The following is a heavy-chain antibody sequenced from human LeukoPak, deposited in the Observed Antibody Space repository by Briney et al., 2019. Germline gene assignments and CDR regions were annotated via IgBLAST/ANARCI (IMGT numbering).Heavy chain of an antibody. J-gene: IGHJ4*02. V-gene: IGHV3-23*01. CDR3: AKADSSGYY. CDR2: ISGSSGST. Sequence: PGGSLRLSCAASGFTFSSYSMNWVRQAPGKGLEWVSLISGSSGSTYYADSVKGRFTISRDNSKNALFLQMNSLRMEDTAVYYCAKADSSGYYWGQGTLVTVSS. CDR1: GFTFSSYS. D-gene: IGHD3-22*01.